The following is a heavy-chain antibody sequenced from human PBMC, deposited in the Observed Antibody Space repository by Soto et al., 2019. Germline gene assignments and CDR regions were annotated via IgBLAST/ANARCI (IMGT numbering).Heavy chain of an antibody. J-gene: IGHJ3*02. CDR1: GYTFTRYD. CDR3: ARDIGVGPTTPERAFDI. V-gene: IGHV1-46*01. Sequence: GASVKVSCKASGYTFTRYDMHRVLQAPGQGLERMGIINPSGGSTKYAQKFQGRITMTRDTSTSTVYMELSSLRSEDTAVYYCARDIGVGPTTPERAFDIWGQGTMVTVSS. D-gene: IGHD1-26*01. CDR2: INPSGGST.